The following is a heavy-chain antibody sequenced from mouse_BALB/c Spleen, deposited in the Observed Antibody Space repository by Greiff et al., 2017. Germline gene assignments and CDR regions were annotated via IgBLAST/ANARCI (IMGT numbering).Heavy chain of an antibody. J-gene: IGHJ1*01. V-gene: IGHV5-17*02. CDR1: GFTFSSFG. D-gene: IGHD1-1*01. CDR3: ARYGLGYFDV. Sequence: EVMLVESGGGLVQPGGSRKLSCAASGFTFSSFGMHWVRQAPEKGLEWVAYISSGSSTIYYAATVKGRFTISRDNPKNTLFLQMTSLRSEDTAMYYCARYGLGYFDVWGAGTTVTVSS. CDR2: ISSGSSTI.